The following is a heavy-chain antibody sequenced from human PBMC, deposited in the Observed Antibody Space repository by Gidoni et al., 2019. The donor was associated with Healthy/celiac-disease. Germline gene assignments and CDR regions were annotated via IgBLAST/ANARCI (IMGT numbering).Heavy chain of an antibody. CDR3: ASVGATTGFDY. CDR2: ISSSGSTI. D-gene: IGHD1-26*01. CDR1: GFTFSSYE. V-gene: IGHV3-48*03. J-gene: IGHJ4*02. Sequence: EVQLVESGGGLVQPGGSLRLSCAASGFTFSSYEMNWVRQAPGKGLEWVSYISSSGSTIYYADSVKGRFTISRDNAKNSLYLQMNSLRAEDTAVYYCASVGATTGFDYWGQGTLVTVSS.